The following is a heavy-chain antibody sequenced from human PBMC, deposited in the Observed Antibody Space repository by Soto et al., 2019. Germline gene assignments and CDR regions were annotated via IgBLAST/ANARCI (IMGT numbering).Heavy chain of an antibody. J-gene: IGHJ4*02. CDR2: IYYTGNN. CDR3: AREPKQNYDSSPWNGGFDS. D-gene: IGHD3-22*01. Sequence: PWEDLSLTCTVSGDSISSPHYYWTWIRQPPGKGLEWVGYIYYTGNNFYNPALKNGVAMSVDPSTNQSSLKLASVTDQDTAVYFCAREPKQNYDSSPWNGGFDSWGPGTLVTVSS. CDR1: GDSISSPHYY. V-gene: IGHV4-30-4*01.